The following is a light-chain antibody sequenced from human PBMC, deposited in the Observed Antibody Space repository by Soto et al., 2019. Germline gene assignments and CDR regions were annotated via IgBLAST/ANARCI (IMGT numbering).Light chain of an antibody. V-gene: IGKV4-1*01. CDR1: QSVLHSSNNKNY. J-gene: IGKJ2*03. Sequence: DFVMTQSPDSLAVSLGERATINCKSSQSVLHSSNNKNYLAWYQQKPGQPPKLLIYWASTRGSGVPDRFSGSGSGTDFTLTISSLQAEDVAVYYCQQYRLAPYSFGRGTKLDIK. CDR3: QQYRLAPYS. CDR2: WAS.